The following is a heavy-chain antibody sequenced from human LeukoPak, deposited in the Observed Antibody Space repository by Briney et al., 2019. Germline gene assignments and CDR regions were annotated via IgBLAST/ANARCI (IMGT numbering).Heavy chain of an antibody. D-gene: IGHD1-1*01. CDR1: GYSFTNYW. J-gene: IGHJ4*02. CDR2: IYPGDSDA. V-gene: IGHV5-51*01. Sequence: GESLKISCKGSGYSFTNYWIGWVRQMPGKGLKWMGIIYPGDSDARYSPSFQGQVTISADKSISTAYLQWSSLKASDTAMYYCARTTEAQNEDYFDYWGQGTLVTVSS. CDR3: ARTTEAQNEDYFDY.